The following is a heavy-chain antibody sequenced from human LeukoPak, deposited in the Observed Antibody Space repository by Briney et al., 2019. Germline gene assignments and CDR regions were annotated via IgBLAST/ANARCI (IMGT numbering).Heavy chain of an antibody. Sequence: GGSLRLSCAASGFTFSNFAMSWVRQAPGKGLEYVSAISNNGGSTYYADSVKGRFTISRDNSKNTLYLQMNSLRPEDTAVYYCVRSVTTLSDFHNWGQGTLVTVSS. CDR3: VRSVTTLSDFHN. D-gene: IGHD4-17*01. CDR2: ISNNGGST. J-gene: IGHJ4*02. V-gene: IGHV3-64D*09. CDR1: GFTFSNFA.